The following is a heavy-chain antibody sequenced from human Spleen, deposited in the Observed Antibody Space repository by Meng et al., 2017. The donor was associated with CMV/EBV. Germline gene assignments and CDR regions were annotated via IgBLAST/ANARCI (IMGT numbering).Heavy chain of an antibody. D-gene: IGHD3-3*01. Sequence: LSLTCTVSGGSVSSGSYYWSWIRQPPGKGLEWVSYISGSGTTIYYSDSVKGRFTISRDNAKNSLFLQMTSLRAEDTAVYYCARDRREIFGVVIAYYGMDVWGQGTTVTVSS. V-gene: IGHV3-11*01. CDR1: GGSVSSGSYY. CDR3: ARDRREIFGVVIAYYGMDV. CDR2: ISGSGTTI. J-gene: IGHJ6*02.